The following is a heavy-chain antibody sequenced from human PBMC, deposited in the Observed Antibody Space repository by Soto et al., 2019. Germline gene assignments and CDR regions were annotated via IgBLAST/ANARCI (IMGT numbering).Heavy chain of an antibody. D-gene: IGHD2-2*01. CDR2: IYYTGST. V-gene: IGHV4-31*03. J-gene: IGHJ4*02. Sequence: QVQLHESGPGLVKPSQTLSLTCTVSNGSISSGSYYWSWIRQHPGKGLEWIGYIYYTGSTSYNPSLTRRLTIAVDTSQNQFSMSLSSVTAADTAMYYCARGGYGSSTSCVFDYWGQGNLVTVSS. CDR3: ARGGYGSSTSCVFDY. CDR1: NGSISSGSYY.